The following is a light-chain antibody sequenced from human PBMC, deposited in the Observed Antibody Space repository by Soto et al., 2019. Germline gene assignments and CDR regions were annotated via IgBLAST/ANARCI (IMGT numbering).Light chain of an antibody. CDR2: AAS. Sequence: DIQMTHSPSSLCASVGDRVSITCRASQSISSYLNWYQQKPGKAPKLLIYAASSLQSGVPSRFSGSGSGTDFTLTISSLQPEDFATYYCQQSFSIPITFGQGTRLEIK. CDR1: QSISSY. CDR3: QQSFSIPIT. V-gene: IGKV1-39*01. J-gene: IGKJ5*01.